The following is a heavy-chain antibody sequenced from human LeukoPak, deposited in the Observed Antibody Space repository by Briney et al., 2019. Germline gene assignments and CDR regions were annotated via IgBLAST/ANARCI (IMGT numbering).Heavy chain of an antibody. CDR3: ARAYVDTVKKSAFDI. CDR2: INPSGGST. J-gene: IGHJ3*02. D-gene: IGHD5-18*01. CDR1: GYTFTSYY. V-gene: IGHV1-46*01. Sequence: ASVKVSCKASGYTFTSYYMHWVRQAPGQGLEWMGIINPSGGSTSYAQKFQGRVTMTRDTSTSTVYMELSSLRSEDTAVYYCARAYVDTVKKSAFDIWGQGTMVTVSS.